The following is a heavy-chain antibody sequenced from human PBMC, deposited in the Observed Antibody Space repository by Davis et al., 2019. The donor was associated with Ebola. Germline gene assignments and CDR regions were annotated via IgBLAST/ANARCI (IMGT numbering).Heavy chain of an antibody. J-gene: IGHJ4*02. CDR1: GFTFSSYA. V-gene: IGHV3-64D*06. CDR2: ISTNGENT. CDR3: VKDRFTVVVVHGGFDY. Sequence: PGGSLRLSCSASGFTFSSYAMHWVRQAPGKGLESVSRISTNGENTYYAESVKGRFTISRDNSKDTLYLQMRILRTEDTAVYYCVKDRFTVVVVHGGFDYWGQGTLVTVSS. D-gene: IGHD2-15*01.